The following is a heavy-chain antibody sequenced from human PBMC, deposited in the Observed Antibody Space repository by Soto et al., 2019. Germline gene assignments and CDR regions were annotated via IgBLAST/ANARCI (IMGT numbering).Heavy chain of an antibody. J-gene: IGHJ4*02. Sequence: ASVKVSCKVSGYTLTELSMHWVRQAPGKGLEWMGGIIPIFGTANYAQKFQGRVTITADESTSTAYMELSSLRSEDTAVYYCARGAHYDILTGPPDYWGQGTLVTVS. V-gene: IGHV1-69*13. CDR1: GYTLTELS. CDR2: IIPIFGTA. CDR3: ARGAHYDILTGPPDY. D-gene: IGHD3-9*01.